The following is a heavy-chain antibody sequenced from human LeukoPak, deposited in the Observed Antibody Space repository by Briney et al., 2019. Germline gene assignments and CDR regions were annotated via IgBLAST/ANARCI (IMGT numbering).Heavy chain of an antibody. CDR2: ISSGTINHS. V-gene: IGHV3-11*06. CDR1: GFTFSDYY. J-gene: IGHJ3*02. CDR3: ARTQLDLDGFDI. Sequence: GGSLRLSCAASGFTFSDYYMSWIRQAPGKGLECLSYISSGTINHSNYADSVKGRFTISRDNARNSLYLQMNSLRGEDTAVYYCARTQLDLDGFDIWGQGTTVTVSS. D-gene: IGHD1-1*01.